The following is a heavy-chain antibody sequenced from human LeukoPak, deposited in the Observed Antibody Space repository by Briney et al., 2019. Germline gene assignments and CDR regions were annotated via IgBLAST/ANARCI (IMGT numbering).Heavy chain of an antibody. V-gene: IGHV3-21*01. CDR3: ARDPRGSYRYFDY. D-gene: IGHD1-26*01. Sequence: GGSLRLSCAASGFTFSSYSMNWVRQAPGKGLGWVSSISSSSSYIYYADSVKGRFTISRDNAKNSLYLQMNSLRAEDTAVYYCARDPRGSYRYFDYWGQGTLVTVSS. CDR2: ISSSSSYI. J-gene: IGHJ4*02. CDR1: GFTFSSYS.